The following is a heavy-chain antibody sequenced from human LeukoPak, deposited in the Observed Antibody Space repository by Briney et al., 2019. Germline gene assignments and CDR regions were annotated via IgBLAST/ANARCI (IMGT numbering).Heavy chain of an antibody. CDR3: ARELWFANAPGSWLDP. V-gene: IGHV4-30-2*01. CDR1: GDSISSGAYS. J-gene: IGHJ5*02. CDR2: ISHSGST. Sequence: SETLSLTCVVSGDSISSGAYSWSWIRQPPGKGLEWIGYISHSGSTFYNPSLKRRVTISVDNSKNQFSLRLSSVTAADTAVYYCARELWFANAPGSWLDPWGQGTLVTVSS. D-gene: IGHD2-21*01.